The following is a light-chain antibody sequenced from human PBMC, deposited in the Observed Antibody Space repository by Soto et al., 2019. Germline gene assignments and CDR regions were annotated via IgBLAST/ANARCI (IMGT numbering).Light chain of an antibody. V-gene: IGKV3-20*01. CDR3: YQYDCSPRP. J-gene: IGKJ1*01. CDR2: DAS. Sequence: VVLSKSPGTLSLYPGERATLSCRASQSVSSSYLAWYQQKPGQSPRCVMNDASSRATGIPDRFSGSGSGTDFTLTISRLEPEDIAVYFCYQYDCSPRPFGQGTKAAI. CDR1: QSVSSSY.